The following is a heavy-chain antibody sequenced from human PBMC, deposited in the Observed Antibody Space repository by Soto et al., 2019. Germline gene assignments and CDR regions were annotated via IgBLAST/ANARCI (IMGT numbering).Heavy chain of an antibody. CDR2: INHSGFT. Sequence: QVQLHQWGAGLLKPSETLSLTCAVYGGSFTTYYWCWIRQSPGKGLEWIGEINHSGFTNYNPSLESRVTTSVDTSKNQFSLKLRSVTAADTAIYYCARRYCSDSYCSYFDYWGRGSLVSVSS. D-gene: IGHD2-15*01. V-gene: IGHV4-34*01. J-gene: IGHJ4*02. CDR3: ARRYCSDSYCSYFDY. CDR1: GGSFTTYY.